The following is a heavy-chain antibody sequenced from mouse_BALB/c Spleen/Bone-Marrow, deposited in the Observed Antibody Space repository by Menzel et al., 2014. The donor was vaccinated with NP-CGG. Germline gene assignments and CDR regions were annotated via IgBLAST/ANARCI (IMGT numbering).Heavy chain of an antibody. CDR1: GFNIKDTY. Sequence: EVKVEESGAELVKPGASVKLSCTASGFNIKDTYMHWVKQRPEQGLEWIGRIDPANGNTKYDPKFQGKATITADTSSNTAYLQLSSLTSEDTAVYYGARNGNYGAWFAYWGQGTLVTVSA. V-gene: IGHV14-3*02. D-gene: IGHD2-1*01. J-gene: IGHJ3*01. CDR2: IDPANGNT. CDR3: ARNGNYGAWFAY.